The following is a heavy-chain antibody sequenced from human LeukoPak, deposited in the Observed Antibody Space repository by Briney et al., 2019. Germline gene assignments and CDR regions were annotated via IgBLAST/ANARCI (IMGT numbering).Heavy chain of an antibody. D-gene: IGHD3-10*01. CDR2: IYSGGST. CDR3: ARDRLLLWFGESHFYYYYYGMDV. CDR1: GVXVSNNY. Sequence: GGSLRLSCAASGVXVSNNYISWVRQAPGKALEWVSVIYSGGSTYYADSVKGRFTISRDKSKNTVYLQMNSLRAEDTAVYYCARDRLLLWFGESHFYYYYYGMDVWGQGTTVTVSS. J-gene: IGHJ6*02. V-gene: IGHV3-66*01.